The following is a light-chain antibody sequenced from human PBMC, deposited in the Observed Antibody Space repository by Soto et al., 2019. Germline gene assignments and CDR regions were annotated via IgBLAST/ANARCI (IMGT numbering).Light chain of an antibody. J-gene: IGKJ1*01. V-gene: IGKV1-6*01. CDR2: AAS. CDR1: QGIRND. Sequence: AIQMTQSPSSLSASVGDTVTITCRASQGIRNDLAWYQQKPGKAPKLLIYAASSLQSGVPSRFSGSGSETEFTLTISSLQSEDFAVYYCQQYNNWPQTFGQGTKVDIK. CDR3: QQYNNWPQT.